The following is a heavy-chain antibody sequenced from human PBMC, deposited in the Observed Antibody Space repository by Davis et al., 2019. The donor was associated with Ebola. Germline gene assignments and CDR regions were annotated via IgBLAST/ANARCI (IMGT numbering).Heavy chain of an antibody. CDR1: GFSLSTSGVG. J-gene: IGHJ4*01. CDR2: IYWDNDR. CDR3: AHRRSGYNWNHGDFDY. V-gene: IGHV2-5*02. D-gene: IGHD1-1*01. Sequence: SGPTLVKPTQPLTLTCTFSGFSLSTSGVGVGWIRQPPGKALEWLALIYWDNDRRYSPSLRSRLAITKDASNTQVVLVMTNVESVDTATYYCAHRRSGYNWNHGDFDYWGHGTLVTVSS.